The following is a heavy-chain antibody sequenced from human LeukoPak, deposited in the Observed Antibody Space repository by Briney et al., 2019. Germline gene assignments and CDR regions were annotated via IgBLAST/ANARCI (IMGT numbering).Heavy chain of an antibody. D-gene: IGHD3-3*01. Sequence: GGSLRLSCAASGFAFNIYEMIWVRQAPGKGLEWLSYISYSGDMIYYADSVRGRFTVSRDNAKNSLLLQMNSLRAGDTAVYFCARGAFWSGYFAYYGFDVWGQGTTVTVSS. CDR1: GFAFNIYE. CDR3: ARGAFWSGYFAYYGFDV. CDR2: ISYSGDMI. J-gene: IGHJ6*02. V-gene: IGHV3-48*03.